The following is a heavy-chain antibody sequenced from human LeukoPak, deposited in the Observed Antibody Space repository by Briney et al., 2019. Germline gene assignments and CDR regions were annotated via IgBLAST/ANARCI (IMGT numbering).Heavy chain of an antibody. CDR1: GYSFTSYW. CDR3: ARQELPPNDAFDI. CDR2: IYPGDSDT. V-gene: IGHV5-51*01. D-gene: IGHD1-26*01. J-gene: IGHJ3*02. Sequence: GESLKISCKGSGYSFTSYWIGWVRQMPGKGLEWMGIIYPGDSDTRYSPSFQGQVTISADKSISTAYLQWSSLKASDTAMYYCARQELPPNDAFDIWGQGTMVTVSS.